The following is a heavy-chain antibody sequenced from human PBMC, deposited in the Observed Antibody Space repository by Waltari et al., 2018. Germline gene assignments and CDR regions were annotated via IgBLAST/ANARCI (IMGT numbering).Heavy chain of an antibody. V-gene: IGHV1-18*01. CDR3: ARMFGHGDYYFDY. Sequence: QVQLVQSGAEVKKPGASVKVSCKASGYTFTSYGISWVRQAPGQGLEWMGWISAYNGNTNYARKIQGRFTMTTDTSASTAYMALRSLRSDAAAVYYCARMFGHGDYYFDYWGQGTLVTVSS. CDR1: GYTFTSYG. CDR2: ISAYNGNT. J-gene: IGHJ4*02. D-gene: IGHD4-17*01.